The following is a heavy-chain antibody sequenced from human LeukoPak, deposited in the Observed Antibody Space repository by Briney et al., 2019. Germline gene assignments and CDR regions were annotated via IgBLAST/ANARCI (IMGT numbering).Heavy chain of an antibody. J-gene: IGHJ4*02. V-gene: IGHV4-61*01. CDR1: GGSISSGSYY. Sequence: PSQTLSLTCTVSGGSISSGSYYWSWIRQPPGKGLEWIGYIYYSGSTNYNPSLKSRVTISVDTSKNQFSLKLSSVTAADTAVYYCARGSHYQLLFNYWGQGTLVTVSS. D-gene: IGHD2-2*01. CDR2: IYYSGST. CDR3: ARGSHYQLLFNY.